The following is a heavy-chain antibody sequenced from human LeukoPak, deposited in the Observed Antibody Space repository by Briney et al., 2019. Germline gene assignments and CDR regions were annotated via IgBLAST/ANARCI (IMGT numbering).Heavy chain of an antibody. CDR1: GGSFSSSSYS. J-gene: IGHJ6*02. CDR3: ARRVFLESPDYGMDV. Sequence: SETLSLTCTVPGGSFSSSSYSWGWMRQPPGKGLEWIGRIYYSGSTYYNPSLKSRVTIYVDTSKNQFSLKLSSVTAADTAVYYCARRVFLESPDYGMDVWGQGTTVTVSS. CDR2: IYYSGST. V-gene: IGHV4-39*01. D-gene: IGHD3-3*01.